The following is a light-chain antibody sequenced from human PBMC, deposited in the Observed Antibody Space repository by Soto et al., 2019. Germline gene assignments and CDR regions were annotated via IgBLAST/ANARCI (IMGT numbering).Light chain of an antibody. V-gene: IGKV3-20*01. Sequence: EIVLTQSPGTLSLAAGERATLSCTASQSVSSNYLAWYQQKPGQAPRLLIYGASSRATGIPDRFSGSGSGTDFTLTISRLEPEDFAVYYCQQYDSSPWTFGQGTKVEIK. CDR1: QSVSSNY. CDR2: GAS. J-gene: IGKJ1*01. CDR3: QQYDSSPWT.